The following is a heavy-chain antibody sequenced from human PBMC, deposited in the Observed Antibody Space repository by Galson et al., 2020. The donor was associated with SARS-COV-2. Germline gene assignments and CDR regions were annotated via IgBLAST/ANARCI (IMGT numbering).Heavy chain of an antibody. V-gene: IGHV1-18*01. CDR2: ISAHNGDT. CDR1: GYTFPTYD. D-gene: IGHD3-22*01. CDR3: VRQGPYYDNRGYYNVTDY. J-gene: IGHJ4*02. Sequence: GESLKISCKASGYTFPTYDIYWVRQAPGQGLEWVGWISAHNGDTNYAEQFQGRVIMTTDTSSTTAFMELRSLRSDDTAVYYCVRQGPYYDNRGYYNVTDYWGQGTLVTVSS.